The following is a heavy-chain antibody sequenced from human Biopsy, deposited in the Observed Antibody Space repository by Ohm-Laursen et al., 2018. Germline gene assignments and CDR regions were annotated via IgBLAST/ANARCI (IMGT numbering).Heavy chain of an antibody. Sequence: GTLSLTCTVSGGSFTAYYWSWIRQPPGKGLECIGNIHHSGSTNYNPSLKSRLTISVDTSKNHFSLNLGSVTAADTAVYHCARMDCSGGSCHYYSYGMDGWGQGTTVTVSS. V-gene: IGHV4-4*09. J-gene: IGHJ6*02. CDR1: GGSFTAYY. D-gene: IGHD2-15*01. CDR3: ARMDCSGGSCHYYSYGMDG. CDR2: IHHSGST.